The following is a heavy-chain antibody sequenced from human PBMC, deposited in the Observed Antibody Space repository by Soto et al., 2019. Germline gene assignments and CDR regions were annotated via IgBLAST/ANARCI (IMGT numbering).Heavy chain of an antibody. Sequence: QVQLVESGGVVVQPGRALRLSCAASGFTFSSYGMHWVRQAPGKGLAWVAVISYDGSNKYYADSVKGRFTISRDNSKNTLYLRMTILRDEAKAVYYCAKGTAIVLVTAAINYYYGIDVWGQGTTVTVSS. J-gene: IGHJ6*02. CDR2: ISYDGSNK. CDR3: AKGTAIVLVTAAINYYYGIDV. D-gene: IGHD2-2*01. V-gene: IGHV3-30*18. CDR1: GFTFSSYG.